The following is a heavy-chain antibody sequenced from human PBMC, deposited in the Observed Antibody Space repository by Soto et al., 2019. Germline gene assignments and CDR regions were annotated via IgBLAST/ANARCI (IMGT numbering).Heavy chain of an antibody. CDR2: INPSGGST. Sequence: ASVKVSCKASGYTFTSYYMHWVRQAPGQGLEWMGIINPSGGSTSYAQKFQGRVTMTRDTSTSTVYMELTSVTAADTAVYFCARGTQQLAREQQPLDPWGQGTLVTVSS. D-gene: IGHD6-13*01. CDR3: ARGTQQLAREQQPLDP. V-gene: IGHV1-46*01. CDR1: GYTFTSYY. J-gene: IGHJ5*02.